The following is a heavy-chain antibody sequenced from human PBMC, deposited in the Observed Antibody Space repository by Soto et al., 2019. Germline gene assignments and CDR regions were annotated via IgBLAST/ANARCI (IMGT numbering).Heavy chain of an antibody. CDR1: GGSISSYY. CDR3: ARARGWLHRDYYYYYYGMDV. Sequence: PSETLSLTCTVSGGSISSYYWSWIRQPPGKGLEWIGYIYYSGSTNYNPSLKSRVTISVDTSKNQFSLKLSSVTAADTAVYYCARARGWLHRDYYYYYYGMDVWGQGTTVTVYS. J-gene: IGHJ6*02. CDR2: IYYSGST. D-gene: IGHD5-12*01. V-gene: IGHV4-59*01.